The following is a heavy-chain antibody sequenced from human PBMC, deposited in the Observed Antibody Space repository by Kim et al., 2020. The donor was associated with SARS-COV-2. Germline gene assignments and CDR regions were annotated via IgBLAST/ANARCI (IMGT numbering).Heavy chain of an antibody. Sequence: GGSLRLSCSASGFTFSNYAMHWVHQAPGKGLEYVSAISSDGGSTYYVDSVKGRFTISRDNSKNMLYVQMSSLRVEDTAIYYCVTRNYYNSGSYYEGAPFDFWGQGTLVTVSS. D-gene: IGHD3-10*01. CDR2: ISSDGGST. V-gene: IGHV3-64*05. CDR3: VTRNYYNSGSYYEGAPFDF. CDR1: GFTFSNYA. J-gene: IGHJ4*02.